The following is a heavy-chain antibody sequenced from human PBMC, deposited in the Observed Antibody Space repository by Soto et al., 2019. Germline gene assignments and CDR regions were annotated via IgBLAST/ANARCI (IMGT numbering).Heavy chain of an antibody. CDR1: GGSISSGDYY. V-gene: IGHV4-61*08. CDR3: ARMKEYYYGSGSKSHVHPFDP. CDR2: IYYSGST. J-gene: IGHJ5*02. Sequence: PSETLSLTCTVSGGSISSGDYYWSWIRQPPGKGLEWFGYIYYSGSTNYNPSLKSRVTISVDTSKNQFSLKLSSVTAADTAVYYCARMKEYYYGSGSKSHVHPFDPWGQGTLVTVSS. D-gene: IGHD3-10*01.